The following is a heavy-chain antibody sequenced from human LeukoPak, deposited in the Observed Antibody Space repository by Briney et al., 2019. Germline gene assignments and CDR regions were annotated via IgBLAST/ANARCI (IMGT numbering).Heavy chain of an antibody. J-gene: IGHJ4*02. Sequence: SSETLSLTCTVSGGSISSGDYFWSWIRQPPGKGLEWIGNIYYNGNTYYNPSLESRGTISVDTFKNQFSLKLNSVTAADTAVYYCARALWGLDSWGQGTLGTVSS. V-gene: IGHV4-30-4*01. CDR2: IYYNGNT. CDR1: GGSISSGDYF. CDR3: ARALWGLDS. D-gene: IGHD7-27*01.